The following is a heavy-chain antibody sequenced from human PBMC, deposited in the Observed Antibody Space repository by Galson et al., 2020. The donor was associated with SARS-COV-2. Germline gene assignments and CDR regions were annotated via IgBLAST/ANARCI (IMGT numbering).Heavy chain of an antibody. CDR2: IYYSGST. J-gene: IGHJ6*02. CDR1: GGSISRYY. CDR3: ARHMHITAAGISKTYFYYGMDV. Sequence: ETSETLSLTCAVSGGSISRYYWSWIRQPPGKGLEWIGCIYYSGSTNYNPSLKSRVTISVETSKNQFSLKLSSVTAADTAVYYCARHMHITAAGISKTYFYYGMDVWGQGTTVTVSS. D-gene: IGHD6-13*01. V-gene: IGHV4-59*08.